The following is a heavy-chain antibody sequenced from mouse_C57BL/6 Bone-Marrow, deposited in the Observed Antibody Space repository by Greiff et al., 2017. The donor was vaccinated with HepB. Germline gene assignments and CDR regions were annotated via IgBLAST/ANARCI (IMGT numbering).Heavy chain of an antibody. J-gene: IGHJ2*01. CDR1: GYAFSSSW. CDR3: ARGPLLRLPS. CDR2: IYHGDGAT. D-gene: IGHD1-1*01. Sequence: VQLQQSGPELVKPGASVKISCTASGYAFSSSWMNWVKQRPGKGLEWIGRIYHGDGATNYNGKFKGKATLTADKSSSTAYMQHSSLTSEDSVVYFCARGPLLRLPSWGQGTTLTVSS. V-gene: IGHV1-82*01.